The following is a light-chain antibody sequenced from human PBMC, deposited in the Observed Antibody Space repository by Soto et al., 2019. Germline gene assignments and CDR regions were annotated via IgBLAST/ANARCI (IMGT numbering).Light chain of an antibody. CDR2: GAS. CDR1: QSIGTY. J-gene: IGKJ1*01. Sequence: DIQVTQSPSSLSASVGDRVTITCRASQSIGTYLNWYHQKPGKAPQLLIYGASTLQSGVPSRFGAXGSGTHCTLTINSLQPEDFGTYSCQQSYSTPTFGQGTKVDIK. V-gene: IGKV1-39*01. CDR3: QQSYSTPT.